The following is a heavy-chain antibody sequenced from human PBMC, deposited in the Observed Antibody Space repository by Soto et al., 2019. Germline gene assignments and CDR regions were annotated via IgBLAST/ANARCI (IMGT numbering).Heavy chain of an antibody. D-gene: IGHD3-3*01. CDR2: SKNKANGYTM. V-gene: IGHV3-72*01. CDR1: GLTFSDYY. J-gene: IGHJ3*01. CDR3: VIVGRTS. Sequence: EVQVVESGGGLVQPGGSLRLSCAVSGLTFSDYYFDWVRQSPGKGLEWVGRSKNKANGYTMEYAASVKGRFTISRDDSKNSVFLQMSSLSTEDTAVYYCVIVGRTSWGHGTTVTVPS.